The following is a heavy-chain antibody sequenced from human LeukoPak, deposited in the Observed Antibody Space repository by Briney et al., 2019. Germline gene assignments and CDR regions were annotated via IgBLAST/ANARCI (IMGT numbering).Heavy chain of an antibody. CDR2: IYYSGST. CDR1: GGHICSYH. V-gene: IGHV4-59*01. D-gene: IGHD7-27*01. CDR3: ARDLLGMGASY. J-gene: IGHJ4*02. Sequence: SETLSLIWYGSGGHICSYHWRWIRQPPRKRLGWIGYIYYSGSTNYNPPLKSRVTISVDTSKNQFSLKLSSVTAADTAVYYCARDLLGMGASYWGQGTLVTVSS.